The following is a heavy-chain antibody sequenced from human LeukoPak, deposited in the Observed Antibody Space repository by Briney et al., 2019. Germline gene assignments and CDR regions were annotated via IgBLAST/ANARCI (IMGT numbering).Heavy chain of an antibody. CDR2: INHSGST. CDR3: ATPGGDYGVFDS. D-gene: IGHD4-17*01. J-gene: IGHJ4*02. CDR1: VGSFSGYF. V-gene: IGHV4-34*01. Sequence: SETLSLTCAVYVGSFSGYFWSWIRQPPGEGLEWIGEINHSGSTNYNPSLKSRVTISVDTSKNQFSLQLSSATAADTAVYYCATPGGDYGVFDSWGQGTLVTVSS.